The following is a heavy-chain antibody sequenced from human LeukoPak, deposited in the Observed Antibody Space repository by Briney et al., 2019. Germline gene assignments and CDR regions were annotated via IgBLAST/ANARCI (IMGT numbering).Heavy chain of an antibody. V-gene: IGHV3-23*01. D-gene: IGHD1-26*01. CDR1: GFTFKSFA. Sequence: PGGTLRLSCAASGFTFKSFAMNWVRQAPGKGLEWVSAIIGTGGATYYADSVKGRLTISRDNSKNTLFLQMNSLRAEDTGAYYCAKADQPLLYGGAFDYWGQGTLVTVSS. J-gene: IGHJ4*02. CDR2: IIGTGGAT. CDR3: AKADQPLLYGGAFDY.